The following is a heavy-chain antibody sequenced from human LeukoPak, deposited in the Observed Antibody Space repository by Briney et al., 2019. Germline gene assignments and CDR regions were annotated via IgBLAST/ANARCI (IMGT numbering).Heavy chain of an antibody. Sequence: SETLSLTCAVYGGSFSGYYWSWIRQPPGKGLEWIGEINHSGSTNYNPSLKSRVTISVDTSKNHFSLKLSSVTAADTAVYYCARTTEGGYSGYFYYYYMDVWGKGTTVTISS. CDR3: ARTTEGGYSGYFYYYYMDV. V-gene: IGHV4-34*01. J-gene: IGHJ6*03. CDR2: INHSGST. CDR1: GGSFSGYY. D-gene: IGHD5-12*01.